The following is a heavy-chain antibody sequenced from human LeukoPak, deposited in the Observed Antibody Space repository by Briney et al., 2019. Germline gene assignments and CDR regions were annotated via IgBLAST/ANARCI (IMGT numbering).Heavy chain of an antibody. D-gene: IGHD2-2*01. CDR3: PRRYGSTYWYFDL. V-gene: IGHV3-73*01. Sequence: GGSLRLSCAASGFTFSGSALHWVRQTSGKGLEWVGRIRSKADSYATADAASVKGRFTISRDDSKNTAYLQMNSLKTEDTPLYFCPRRYGSTYWYFDLWGRGTLVTVSS. CDR1: GFTFSGSA. J-gene: IGHJ2*01. CDR2: IRSKADSYAT.